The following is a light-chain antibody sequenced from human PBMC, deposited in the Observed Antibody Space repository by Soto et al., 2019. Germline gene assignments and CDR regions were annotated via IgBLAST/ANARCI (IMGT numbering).Light chain of an antibody. CDR2: EVS. V-gene: IGLV2-8*01. J-gene: IGLJ1*01. Sequence: QSALTQPPSASGSPGQSVTISCTGTSSDVGAYNYVSWYQQLPGKAPKLIIYEVSKRPSGVPDRFSGSKSGNTASLTVSGLQAEDVAVYDCTSYAGTYIFFYVFGTVTKVTVL. CDR3: TSYAGTYIFFYV. CDR1: SSDVGAYNY.